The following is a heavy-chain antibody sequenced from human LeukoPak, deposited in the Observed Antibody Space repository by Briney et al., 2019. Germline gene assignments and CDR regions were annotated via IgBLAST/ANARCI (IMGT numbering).Heavy chain of an antibody. Sequence: PPETLSLTCTVSGGSISGFFWSWIRQSPGKGLEYIGYIYYSGTTDYNPTLKSRVSMSVDTSKNQFFLNLTSVTAADTAIYYCARVGYGSGSWGWFDPWGQGTLVTDSS. D-gene: IGHD3-10*01. J-gene: IGHJ5*02. V-gene: IGHV4-59*01. CDR3: ARVGYGSGSWGWFDP. CDR2: IYYSGTT. CDR1: GGSISGFF.